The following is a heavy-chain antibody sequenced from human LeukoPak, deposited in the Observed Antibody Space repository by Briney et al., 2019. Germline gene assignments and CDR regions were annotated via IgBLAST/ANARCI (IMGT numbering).Heavy chain of an antibody. J-gene: IGHJ6*02. D-gene: IGHD6-13*01. CDR3: AREPSSSWYLGSDYGMDV. CDR1: GGTFSSYA. Sequence: GASVKVSCKASGGTFSSYAISWVRQAPGQGLEWMGGIIPIFGTANYAQKFQGRVTITADESTSTAYMELSSLRSEDTAVYYCAREPSSSWYLGSDYGMDVWGQGTTVTVSS. CDR2: IIPIFGTA. V-gene: IGHV1-69*13.